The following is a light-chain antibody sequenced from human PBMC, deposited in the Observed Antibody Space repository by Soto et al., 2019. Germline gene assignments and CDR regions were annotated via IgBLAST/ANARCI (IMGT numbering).Light chain of an antibody. J-gene: IGLJ1*01. Sequence: QSALTQPASVSGSPGQSINISCTGTSSDDRSYNLVSWYQQHPGKATKLMIYEGSKRPSGVSNSLSGSMSGNTASLTISGLQAEDEADYDCCSYAGSTTLYVFGTGPKVTVL. V-gene: IGLV2-23*01. CDR3: CSYAGSTTLYV. CDR2: EGS. CDR1: SSDDRSYNL.